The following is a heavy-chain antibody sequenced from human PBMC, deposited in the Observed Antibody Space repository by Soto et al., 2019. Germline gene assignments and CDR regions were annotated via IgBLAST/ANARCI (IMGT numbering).Heavy chain of an antibody. V-gene: IGHV3-30-3*01. Sequence: PGGSLRLSCAASGFTFSSYAMHWVRQAPGKGLEWVAVISYDGSNKYYADSVKGRFTISRDNSKNTLYLQMNSLRAEDTAVYYCARAQVVVAAPPGYWGQGT. CDR2: ISYDGSNK. CDR1: GFTFSSYA. D-gene: IGHD2-15*01. J-gene: IGHJ4*02. CDR3: ARAQVVVAAPPGY.